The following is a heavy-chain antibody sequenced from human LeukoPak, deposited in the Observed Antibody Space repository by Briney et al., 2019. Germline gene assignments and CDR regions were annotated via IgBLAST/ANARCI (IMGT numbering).Heavy chain of an antibody. CDR2: INPNIGGT. V-gene: IGHV1-2*06. CDR3: ARAYGGYSYGSDY. Sequence: ASVKVSCKASGYTFTDYYMHWVRQAPGQGLGWMGRINPNIGGTNFAQKFQGRVTMTRDTSINTAYMELSRLTPDDTAVYYCARAYGGYSYGSDYWGQGTLVTVSS. D-gene: IGHD5-18*01. J-gene: IGHJ4*02. CDR1: GYTFTDYY.